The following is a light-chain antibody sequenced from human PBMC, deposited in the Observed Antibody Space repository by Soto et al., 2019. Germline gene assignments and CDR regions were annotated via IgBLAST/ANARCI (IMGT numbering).Light chain of an antibody. J-gene: IGLJ2*01. CDR2: VNSDGSH. Sequence: QLVLTQSPSASASLGASVKLTCTLSSGHSSYAIAWHQQQPEKGPRYLMKVNSDGSHNKGDGIPDRFSGFSSGAERYLTISRLQAEDWACQYCQTWGSDFSVVFGGGTKLTVL. V-gene: IGLV4-69*01. CDR3: QTWGSDFSVV. CDR1: SGHSSYA.